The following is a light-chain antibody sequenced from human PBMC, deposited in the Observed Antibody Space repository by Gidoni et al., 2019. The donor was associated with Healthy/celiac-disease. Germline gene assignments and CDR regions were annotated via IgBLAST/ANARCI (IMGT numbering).Light chain of an antibody. V-gene: IGKV2-28*01. J-gene: IGKJ4*02. Sequence: DIVMTQSPVSLAVTPGEPASITCKSSQSLLHSNGYNYLDCYLQKQWKSPQILIYLGSTRASGVPDRLSGSGSGTKYTLKISRVEDEDVGVDYCMQALQTPRMFGGGTKVEIK. CDR2: LGS. CDR1: QSLLHSNGYNY. CDR3: MQALQTPRM.